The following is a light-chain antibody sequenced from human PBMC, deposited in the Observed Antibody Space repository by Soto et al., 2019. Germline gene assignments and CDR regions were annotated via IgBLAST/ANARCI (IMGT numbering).Light chain of an antibody. V-gene: IGLV4-69*01. J-gene: IGLJ3*02. CDR3: QSLGTGIQV. CDR1: SGYSTYA. CDR2: INYDGTH. Sequence: QPVLTQSPSASASPGASVKLTCTLSSGYSTYAIAWHLQQSEKGPRFLMKINYDGTHSKGDGFFDRFSGSSSGAERHLTISSLQSEDEADYYGQSLGTGIQVFGGGTQLTVL.